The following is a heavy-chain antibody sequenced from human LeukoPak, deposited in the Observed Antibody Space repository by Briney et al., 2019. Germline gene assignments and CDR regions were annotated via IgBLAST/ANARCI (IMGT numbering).Heavy chain of an antibody. V-gene: IGHV1-46*01. J-gene: IGHJ4*02. CDR2: INPSGGST. CDR3: ARPYYDFWSGRSEGHYFDY. CDR1: GYTFTSYY. D-gene: IGHD3-3*01. Sequence: ASVKVSCKASGYTFTSYYMHWVRQAPGQGLEWMGIINPSGGSTSYAQKFQGRVTMTRDMSTSTVYMELRSLRSEDTAVYYCARPYYDFWSGRSEGHYFDYWGQGTLVTVSS.